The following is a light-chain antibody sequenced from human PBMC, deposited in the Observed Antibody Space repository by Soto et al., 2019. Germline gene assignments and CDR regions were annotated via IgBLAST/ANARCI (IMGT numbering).Light chain of an antibody. V-gene: IGKV1-5*03. J-gene: IGKJ5*01. CDR1: PTVSSW. CDR2: KAS. Sequence: EILLPQSPCTLSGSPGERVTLSCRTSPTVSSWLAWYQQKPGKAPKLLISKASTMPSGIPSRFSGSGSGTEFTLTISSLESEDFATYYCQQYDSYPITFGQGTRLEIK. CDR3: QQYDSYPIT.